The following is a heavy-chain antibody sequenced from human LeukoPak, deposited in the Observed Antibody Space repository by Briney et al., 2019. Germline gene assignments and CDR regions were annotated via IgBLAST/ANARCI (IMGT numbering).Heavy chain of an antibody. V-gene: IGHV3-21*01. CDR1: GFTFSSYS. D-gene: IGHD6-13*01. Sequence: KPGGSLRLSCAASGFTFSSYSMNWVRQAPGKGLEWVSSISSSSSYIYYADSVKGRFTISRDNAKNSLYLQMNSLRAEDTAVYYCAREAGAAAGKGGYWGQGTLVTVSS. CDR3: AREAGAAAGKGGY. CDR2: ISSSSSYI. J-gene: IGHJ4*02.